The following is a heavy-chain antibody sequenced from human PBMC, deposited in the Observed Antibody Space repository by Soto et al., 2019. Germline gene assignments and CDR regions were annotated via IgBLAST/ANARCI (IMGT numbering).Heavy chain of an antibody. CDR1: GFTFSSYW. CDR2: IKQDGSEK. V-gene: IGHV3-7*03. CDR3: ASGLERGAFDF. D-gene: IGHD1-1*01. J-gene: IGHJ3*01. Sequence: GGSLRLSCAASGFTFSSYWLSWVRQAPGKGLEWVANIKQDGSEKYYVDSVKGRFTISRDNAKNSLYLQMNSLRAEDTAVYYCASGLERGAFDFWGQGTMVTVSS.